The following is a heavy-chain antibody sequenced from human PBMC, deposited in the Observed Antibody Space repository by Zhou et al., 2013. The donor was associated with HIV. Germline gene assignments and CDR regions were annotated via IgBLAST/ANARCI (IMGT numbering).Heavy chain of an antibody. CDR3: ARSRRGTMVQGVPQYYFDY. CDR1: GGTFSSYA. CDR2: IIPILGIA. D-gene: IGHD3-10*01. Sequence: QVQLVQSGAEVKKPGSSVKVSCKASGGTFSSYAISWVRQAPGQGLEWMGRIIPILGIANYAQKFQGRVTITADKSTSTAYMELSSLRSEDTAVYYCARSRRGTMVQGVPQYYFDYWGQGTLVTVSS. J-gene: IGHJ4*02. V-gene: IGHV1-69*04.